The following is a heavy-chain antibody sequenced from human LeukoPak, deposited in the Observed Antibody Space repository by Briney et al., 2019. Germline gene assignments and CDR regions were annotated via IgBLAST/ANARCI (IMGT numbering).Heavy chain of an antibody. Sequence: GGSLRLSCAASGFTFSSYAMHWVRQAPGKGLEWVAVISYDGSNKYYADSVKGRFTISRDNSKNTLYLQMNSLRAEDTAVCYCASRGITMVRGVTGGDRSGRTELYYWGQGTLVTVSS. CDR3: ASRGITMVRGVTGGDRSGRTELYY. V-gene: IGHV3-30*04. J-gene: IGHJ4*02. CDR2: ISYDGSNK. D-gene: IGHD3-10*01. CDR1: GFTFSSYA.